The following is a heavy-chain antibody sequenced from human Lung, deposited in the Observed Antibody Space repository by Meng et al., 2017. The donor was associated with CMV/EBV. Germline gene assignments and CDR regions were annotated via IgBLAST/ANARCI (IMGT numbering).Heavy chain of an antibody. D-gene: IGHD6-19*01. CDR2: IYSGGST. J-gene: IGHJ2*01. V-gene: IGHV3-53*01. CDR1: GFXVSNNY. Sequence: GGSXRLXCAASGFXVSNNYMSWVRQAPGKGLEWVSVIYSGGSTNYADSVKGRFTISRDNSKNTLYLQMHSLRAEDTAVYYCARAESPYSSGWFSGFSYFDLWXRGTXVTVSS. CDR3: ARAESPYSSGWFSGFSYFDL.